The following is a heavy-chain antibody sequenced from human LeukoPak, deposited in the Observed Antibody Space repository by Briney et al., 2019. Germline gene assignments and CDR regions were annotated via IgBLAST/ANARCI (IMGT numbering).Heavy chain of an antibody. CDR1: GFTLSKSW. Sequence: GGSLRLSCAASGFTLSKSWMYWIRQTPGKGLVWVSVTYSGGNTDYADSVKGRFTISRDNSRNTLYLQMSSLRVEDTAIYYCARGRDYFPIDYWGQGTFVIVSS. V-gene: IGHV3-53*01. CDR3: ARGRDYFPIDY. D-gene: IGHD2/OR15-2a*01. J-gene: IGHJ4*02. CDR2: TYSGGNT.